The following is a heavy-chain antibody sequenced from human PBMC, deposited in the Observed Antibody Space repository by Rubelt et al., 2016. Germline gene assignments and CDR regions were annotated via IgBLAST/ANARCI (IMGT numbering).Heavy chain of an antibody. D-gene: IGHD6-19*01. CDR2: IYYSGST. V-gene: IGHV4-39*01. CDR3: ARLSSGWYYFDY. CDR1: GGSISSSSYY. Sequence: QLQPRESGPGLVKPSETLSLTCTVSGGSISSSSYYWGWIRQPPGKGLEWIGSIYYSGSTYYNPSLKSRVTISVDTSKNQFCLKLSSVTAADTAVYYCARLSSGWYYFDYWGQGTLVTVSS. J-gene: IGHJ4*02.